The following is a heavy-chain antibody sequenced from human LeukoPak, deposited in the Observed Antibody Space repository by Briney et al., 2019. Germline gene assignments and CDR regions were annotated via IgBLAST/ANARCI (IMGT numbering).Heavy chain of an antibody. CDR1: GFTFSSYA. Sequence: GSLRLSCAASGFTFSSYAMSWVRQPPGKGLEWIGSFYYTGSTYYNPSLKSRVTISVNTSKNQFSLKLSSVTAADTAVYYCARAGLYYYGSGTFDPWGQGTLVTVSS. J-gene: IGHJ5*02. CDR3: ARAGLYYYGSGTFDP. V-gene: IGHV4-39*07. CDR2: FYYTGST. D-gene: IGHD3-10*01.